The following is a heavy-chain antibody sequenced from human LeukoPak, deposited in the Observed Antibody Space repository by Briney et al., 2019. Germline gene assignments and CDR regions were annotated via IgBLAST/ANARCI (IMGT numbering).Heavy chain of an antibody. CDR2: ISAYNGNT. CDR3: ARVQYYYDSSGYFGY. Sequence: ASVKVSCKASGYTFTSYDISWVRQAPGQGLEWMGWISAYNGNTNYAQKLQGRVTMTTDTSTSTAYMELRSLRSDDTAVYYCARVQYYYDSSGYFGYWGQGTLVTVSS. V-gene: IGHV1-18*01. J-gene: IGHJ4*02. CDR1: GYTFTSYD. D-gene: IGHD3-22*01.